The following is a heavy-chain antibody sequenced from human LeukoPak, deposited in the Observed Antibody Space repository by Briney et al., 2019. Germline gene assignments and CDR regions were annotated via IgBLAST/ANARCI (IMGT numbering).Heavy chain of an antibody. D-gene: IGHD2-2*01. V-gene: IGHV3-7*01. CDR3: ARVFGVYQLSYFDC. J-gene: IGHJ4*02. Sequence: GGSLRLSCAASGFTFSSYWMSWVRQAPGKGLEWVANIKQDGSEKYYVDSVKGRFTISRDNAKNSLYLQMNSLRAEDTAVYYCARVFGVYQLSYFDCWGQGTLVTVSS. CDR2: IKQDGSEK. CDR1: GFTFSSYW.